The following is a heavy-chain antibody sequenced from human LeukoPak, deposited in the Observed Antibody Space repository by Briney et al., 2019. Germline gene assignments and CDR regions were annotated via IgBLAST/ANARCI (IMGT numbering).Heavy chain of an antibody. CDR2: ISYDGSNK. D-gene: IGHD2-2*01. CDR3: ARAGLVVVPAAVRGYTYYYYYMDV. Sequence: SCKASGYTFTSYAMHWVRQAPGKGLEWVAVISYDGSNKYYADSVKGRFTISRDNSKNTLYLQMNSLRAEDTAVYYCARAGLVVVPAAVRGYTYYYYYMDVWGKGTTVTVSS. V-gene: IGHV3-30*01. CDR1: GYTFTSYA. J-gene: IGHJ6*03.